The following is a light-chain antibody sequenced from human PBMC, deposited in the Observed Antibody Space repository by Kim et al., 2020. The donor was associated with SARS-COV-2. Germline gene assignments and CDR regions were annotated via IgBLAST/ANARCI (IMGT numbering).Light chain of an antibody. V-gene: IGLV3-21*04. J-gene: IGLJ1*01. Sequence: PGKTARISCGGNNIGSKSVHWYQQKPGQAPVLVIYYDSDRPSGIPERFSGSNSGNTATLTVSRVEAGDEAEYYCQVWDSSSDHPWVFGTGTKVTVL. CDR1: NIGSKS. CDR2: YDS. CDR3: QVWDSSSDHPWV.